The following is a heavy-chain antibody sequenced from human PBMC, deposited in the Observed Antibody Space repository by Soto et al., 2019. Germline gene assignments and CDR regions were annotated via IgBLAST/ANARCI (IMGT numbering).Heavy chain of an antibody. V-gene: IGHV4-34*01. CDR1: VGSFSGYY. D-gene: IGHD3-16*01. Sequence: SETLSLTCAFYVGSFSGYYWSWIRHPPGKWLEWIGEINHSGSTNYNPSLKSRVTISVDTSKNQFSLKLSSVAAADTAVYYCASGILIGRNSLRTYWGQRTLFSVS. J-gene: IGHJ4*02. CDR3: ASGILIGRNSLRTY. CDR2: INHSGST.